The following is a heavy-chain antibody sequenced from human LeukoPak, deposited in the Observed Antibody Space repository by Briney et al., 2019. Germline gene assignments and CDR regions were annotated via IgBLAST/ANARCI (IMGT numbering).Heavy chain of an antibody. V-gene: IGHV4-31*03. CDR3: PRSYGDFRKGVDY. J-gene: IGHJ4*02. Sequence: SQTLSLTCTVSGGSISSGGYYWSWIRQHPGKGLEWIGYIYYSGSTYYNPSLKSRVTISVDTSKNQFSLKLSSVTAADTAVYYCPRSYGDFRKGVDYWGQGTLVTVSS. CDR1: GGSISSGGYY. D-gene: IGHD4-17*01. CDR2: IYYSGST.